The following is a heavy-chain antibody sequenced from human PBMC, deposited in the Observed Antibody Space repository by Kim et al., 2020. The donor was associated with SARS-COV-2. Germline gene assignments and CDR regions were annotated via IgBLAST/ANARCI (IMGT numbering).Heavy chain of an antibody. Sequence: NPTLKSRVPMSVDKSKSQFSLKLNSVTAADTAVYFCARENSTSSGRGLDVWGQGTTVTVSS. V-gene: IGHV4-4*07. J-gene: IGHJ6*02. D-gene: IGHD6-6*01. CDR3: ARENSTSSGRGLDV.